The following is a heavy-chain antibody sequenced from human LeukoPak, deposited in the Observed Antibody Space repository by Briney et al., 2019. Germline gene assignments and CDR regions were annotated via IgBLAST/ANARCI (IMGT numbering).Heavy chain of an antibody. CDR3: ARSSGYSGYDSRASGDY. CDR2: IIPILGIA. CDR1: GGTFSSYT. D-gene: IGHD5-12*01. V-gene: IGHV1-69*02. Sequence: SVKVSCKDSGGTFSSYTISWVRQAPGQGLEWMGRIIPILGIANFAQKFQGRVTITADKSTSTAYMELSSLTSEDTAVYYCARSSGYSGYDSRASGDYWGQGTLVTVSS. J-gene: IGHJ4*02.